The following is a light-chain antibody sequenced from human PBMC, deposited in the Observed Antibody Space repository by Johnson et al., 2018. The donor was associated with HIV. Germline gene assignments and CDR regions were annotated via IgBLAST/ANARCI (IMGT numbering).Light chain of an antibody. Sequence: QSVLTQPPSVSAAPGQRVTISCSGNSSNIGNNYVSWYRQLPGTATKLLIYENNKRPSGIPDRFSGSKSGTSATLGITGLQTGYEADYYCVTWDNSLSAYVCGTGTKVTGL. CDR2: ENN. CDR1: SSNIGNNY. V-gene: IGLV1-51*02. J-gene: IGLJ1*01. CDR3: VTWDNSLSAYV.